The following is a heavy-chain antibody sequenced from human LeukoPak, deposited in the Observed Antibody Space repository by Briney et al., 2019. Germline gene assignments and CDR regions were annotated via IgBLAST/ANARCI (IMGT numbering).Heavy chain of an antibody. V-gene: IGHV4-59*01. CDR2: IYYSGST. CDR3: ARSSYYYGADAFDT. D-gene: IGHD3-10*01. J-gene: IGHJ3*02. CDR1: GDSISSYY. Sequence: SETLSLTCTVSGDSISSYYWSWIRQPPGKGLEWIGYIYYSGSTNYNPSLKSRVTISLDTSKTQFSLKLSSVTAADTAVYFCARSSYYYGADAFDTWGQGTMVTVSS.